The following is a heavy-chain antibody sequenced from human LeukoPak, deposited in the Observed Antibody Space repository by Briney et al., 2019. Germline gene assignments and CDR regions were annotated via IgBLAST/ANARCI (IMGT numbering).Heavy chain of an antibody. V-gene: IGHV3-7*01. Sequence: GGSLRLSCAASGFSFSDYWMDWVRQAPGKGMEWVANINQDGSEQYYVDSVKSRFTISRDNAKNSLYLQMNSLRAEDTAVYYCSRSLDYWGQGALVTVSS. CDR3: SRSLDY. J-gene: IGHJ4*02. CDR1: GFSFSDYW. CDR2: INQDGSEQ.